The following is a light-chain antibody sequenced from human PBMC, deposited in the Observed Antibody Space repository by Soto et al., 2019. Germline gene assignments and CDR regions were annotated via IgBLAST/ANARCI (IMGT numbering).Light chain of an antibody. V-gene: IGLV2-8*01. CDR2: EVT. CDR3: TSYVGNDIWV. J-gene: IGLJ3*02. CDR1: SSDVGAYKY. Sequence: QSALTQPPSASGSPGQSVTISSTGTSSDVGAYKYVSWYQQYPGKAPKLMIYEVTKRPSGVPDRFSGSKSGNTASLTVSGLQAEDEADYYSTSYVGNDIWVFGGGTKVTVL.